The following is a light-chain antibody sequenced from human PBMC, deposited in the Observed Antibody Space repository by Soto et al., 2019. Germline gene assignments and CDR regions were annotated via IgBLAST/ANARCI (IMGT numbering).Light chain of an antibody. J-gene: IGLJ1*01. CDR1: SSDIGGYNY. CDR3: SSYTSSSTLYA. CDR2: EVS. V-gene: IGLV2-14*01. Sequence: QSVLTQPASVSGSPGQSITISCAGTSSDIGGYNYVSWYQQHPGKAPKVMIYEVSNRPSGVSNRFSGSKSGNTASLTISGLQAEDEADYYCSSYTSSSTLYAFGSGTKVTVL.